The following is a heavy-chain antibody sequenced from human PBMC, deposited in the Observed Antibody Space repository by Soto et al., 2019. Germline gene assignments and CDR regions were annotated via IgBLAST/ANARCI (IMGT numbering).Heavy chain of an antibody. CDR3: ARDPSSSSWRTLDY. V-gene: IGHV1-69*01. Sequence: QVQLVQSGAEVKKPGASVKVSCKASGYTFSSYAISWVRQAPGQGLEWMGGIIPIFGTANYAQKFQGRVTITADESTSTAYMELSSLRSEDTAVYYCARDPSSSSWRTLDYWGQGTLVTVSS. D-gene: IGHD6-13*01. CDR2: IIPIFGTA. J-gene: IGHJ4*02. CDR1: GYTFSSYA.